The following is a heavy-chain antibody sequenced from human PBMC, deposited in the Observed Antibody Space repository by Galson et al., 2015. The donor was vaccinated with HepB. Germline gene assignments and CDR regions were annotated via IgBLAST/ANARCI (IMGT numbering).Heavy chain of an antibody. J-gene: IGHJ3*02. Sequence: ETLSLTCTVSGGSISSYYWSWIRQPPGKGLEWIGYIYYSGSTNYNPSLKSRVTISVDTSKNQFSLKLSSVTAADTAVYYCARVGLLSAPGVDAFDIWGQGTMVTVSS. CDR2: IYYSGST. D-gene: IGHD5-18*01. V-gene: IGHV4-59*01. CDR3: ARVGLLSAPGVDAFDI. CDR1: GGSISSYY.